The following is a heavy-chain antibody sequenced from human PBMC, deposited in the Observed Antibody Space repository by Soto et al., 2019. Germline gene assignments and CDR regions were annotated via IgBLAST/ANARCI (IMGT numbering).Heavy chain of an antibody. CDR3: ARDSEQLVAWTYYYYYMDV. J-gene: IGHJ6*03. Sequence: GGSLRLSCAASGFTFSSYWMSWVRQAPGKGLEWVANIKQDGSEKYYVDSVKGRFTISRDNAKNSLYLQMNSLRAEDTAVYYCARDSEQLVAWTYYYYYMDVWGKGTTVTVSS. CDR2: IKQDGSEK. CDR1: GFTFSSYW. V-gene: IGHV3-7*01. D-gene: IGHD6-6*01.